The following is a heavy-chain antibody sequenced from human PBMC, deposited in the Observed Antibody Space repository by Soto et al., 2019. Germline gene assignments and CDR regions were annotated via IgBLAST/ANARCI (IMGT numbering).Heavy chain of an antibody. CDR1: GFTFSSYG. CDR3: ARARGGADAFDI. D-gene: IGHD3-16*01. J-gene: IGHJ3*02. Sequence: GGSLRLSCAASGFTFSSYGMHWVRRAPGKGLEWVAVIWYDGSNKYYADSVKGRFTISRDNSKNTLYLQMNSLRAEDTAVYYCARARGGADAFDIWGQGTMVTVSS. V-gene: IGHV3-33*01. CDR2: IWYDGSNK.